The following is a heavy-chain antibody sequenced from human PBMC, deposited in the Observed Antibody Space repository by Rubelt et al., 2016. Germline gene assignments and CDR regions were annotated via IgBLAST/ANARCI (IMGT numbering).Heavy chain of an antibody. V-gene: IGHV1-24*01. CDR1: GYTLTELS. Sequence: QVQLVQSGSELKKPGASVKVSCKASGYTLTELSMHWVRQAPGKGLEWMGGFDPEDGETIYAQKFQGRVTMTEDTSTDTAYMELSSLRSEDTAVYYCATGDRYYYGSGSSNWGQGTLVTVSS. CDR3: ATGDRYYYGSGSSN. D-gene: IGHD3-10*01. J-gene: IGHJ4*02. CDR2: FDPEDGET.